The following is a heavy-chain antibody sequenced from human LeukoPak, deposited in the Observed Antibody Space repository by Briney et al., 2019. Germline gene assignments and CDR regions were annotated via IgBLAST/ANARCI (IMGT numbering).Heavy chain of an antibody. D-gene: IGHD2-2*01. Sequence: GGSLRLSCAASGFTFDDYAMHWVRQAPGKGLEWVSGISWNSGSIGYADSVKGRFTISRDNAKNSLYLQMNSLRAEDTALYHCAKGRSTSLNYYYYGMDVWGQGTTVTVSS. CDR3: AKGRSTSLNYYYYGMDV. V-gene: IGHV3-9*01. J-gene: IGHJ6*02. CDR2: ISWNSGSI. CDR1: GFTFDDYA.